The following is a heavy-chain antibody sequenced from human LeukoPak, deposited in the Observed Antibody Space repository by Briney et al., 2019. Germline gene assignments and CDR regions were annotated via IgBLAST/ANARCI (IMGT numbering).Heavy chain of an antibody. D-gene: IGHD2-2*01. CDR2: IFYTGST. Sequence: SETLSLTCTVSGDSISSFYWSWIRQPPGKGLEWIGYIFYTGSTNYNPSLKSRVTISVDTPKSQFSLKLSSVTAADTALYYCARIDTSWFTFDDWGQGTLVTVSS. CDR1: GDSISSFY. J-gene: IGHJ4*02. V-gene: IGHV4-59*01. CDR3: ARIDTSWFTFDD.